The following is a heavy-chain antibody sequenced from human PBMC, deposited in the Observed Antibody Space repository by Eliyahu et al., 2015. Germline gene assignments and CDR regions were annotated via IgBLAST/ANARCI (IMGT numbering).Heavy chain of an antibody. V-gene: IGHV1-58*01. Sequence: QMQLVQSXPEVKKPGTSVKVSCKASGFTFTSSAVRWVRQARGQRLEWIGWIVVGSGNTNYAQKFQERVTITRDMSTSTAYMELSSLRSEDTAVYYCAAALYDILIGGRDWFAFDIWGQGTMVTVSS. J-gene: IGHJ3*02. CDR3: AAALYDILIGGRDWFAFDI. D-gene: IGHD3-9*01. CDR2: IVVGSGNT. CDR1: GFTFTSSA.